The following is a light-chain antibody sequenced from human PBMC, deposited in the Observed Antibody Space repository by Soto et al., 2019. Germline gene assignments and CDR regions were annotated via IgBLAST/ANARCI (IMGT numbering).Light chain of an antibody. CDR1: QSVSSN. J-gene: IGKJ1*01. Sequence: EVVMTRSPPTLSVSPGKRATLSCRASQSVSSNLAWYQQKPGQAPRLLIYGASTRATGIPARFSGSGSGTEFTLTISSLHSEGFPVNYCHQYHNRPHTFVQRTKVDI. V-gene: IGKV3-15*01. CDR3: HQYHNRPHT. CDR2: GAS.